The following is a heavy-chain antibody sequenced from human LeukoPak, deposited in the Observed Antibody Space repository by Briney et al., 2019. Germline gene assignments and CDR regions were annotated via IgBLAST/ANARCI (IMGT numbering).Heavy chain of an antibody. CDR1: GFTFSSYW. CDR2: INSDGSST. V-gene: IGHV3-74*01. CDR3: ARDYLGSTWNDGPSLGY. Sequence: GGSLRLSCAASGFTFSSYWMHWVRQAPGKGLVWVSRINSDGSSTSYADSVKGRFTISRDNAKNTLYLQMNSLRAEDTAVYYCARDYLGSTWNDGPSLGYWGQGTLVTVSS. J-gene: IGHJ4*02. D-gene: IGHD1-20*01.